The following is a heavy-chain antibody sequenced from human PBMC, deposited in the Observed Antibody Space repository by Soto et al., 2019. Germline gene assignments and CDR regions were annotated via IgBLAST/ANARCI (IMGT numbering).Heavy chain of an antibody. CDR2: TNIDGTAT. Sequence: EVKLVESGGGLVQPGGSLRLSCTASGFIFRNYWMYGVRQAPGKGPVWVARTNIDGTATSLADYVKGRFTIYRDNAKDTLYLQLNSLRDDDTAVYYWARQSYDVHRASWGQGTRVIVSS. J-gene: IGHJ4*02. CDR1: GFIFRNYW. V-gene: IGHV3-74*01. CDR3: ARQSYDVHRAS. D-gene: IGHD1-1*01.